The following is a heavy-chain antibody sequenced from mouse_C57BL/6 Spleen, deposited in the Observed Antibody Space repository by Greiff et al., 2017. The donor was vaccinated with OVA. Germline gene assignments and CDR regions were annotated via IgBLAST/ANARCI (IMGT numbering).Heavy chain of an antibody. CDR3: AREDYDCDYYAMDY. Sequence: VQLQESGAELARPGASVKLSCKASGYTFTSYGISWVKQRTGQGLEWIGEIYPRSGNTYYNEKFKGKATLTADKSSSTAYMELRSLTSEDSAVYFCAREDYDCDYYAMDYWGQGTSVTVSS. D-gene: IGHD2-4*01. CDR2: IYPRSGNT. CDR1: GYTFTSYG. J-gene: IGHJ4*01. V-gene: IGHV1-81*01.